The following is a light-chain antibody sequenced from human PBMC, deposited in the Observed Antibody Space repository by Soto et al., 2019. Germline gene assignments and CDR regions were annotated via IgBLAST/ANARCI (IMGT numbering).Light chain of an antibody. CDR3: PSYDSSLSAYV. Sequence: QSVLTQPPSVSGAPGQRVTISCTGSSSNIGAGYDVHWYQQLPGTAPKLLIYGNSNRPSGVPDRFSGSKSGTSASLAITGLQAEDEADYYCPSYDSSLSAYVFGPGTKVTV. CDR1: SSNIGAGYD. CDR2: GNS. J-gene: IGLJ1*01. V-gene: IGLV1-40*01.